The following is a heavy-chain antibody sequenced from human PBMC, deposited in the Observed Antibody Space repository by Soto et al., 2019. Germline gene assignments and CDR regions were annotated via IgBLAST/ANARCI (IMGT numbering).Heavy chain of an antibody. J-gene: IGHJ6*02. CDR3: ARQSGYCSGGSCLYYYYYGMDV. CDR2: IIPIFGTA. V-gene: IGHV1-69*01. CDR1: GGTFSSYA. D-gene: IGHD2-15*01. Sequence: QVQLVQSGAEVKKPGSSVQVSCKASGGTFSSYAISWVRQAPGQGLEWMGGIIPIFGTANYAQKFQGRVTITADESTSTAYMELSSLRSEDTAVYYCARQSGYCSGGSCLYYYYYGMDVWGQGTTVTVSS.